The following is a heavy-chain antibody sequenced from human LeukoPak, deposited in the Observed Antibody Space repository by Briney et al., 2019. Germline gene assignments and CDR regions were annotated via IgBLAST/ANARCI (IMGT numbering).Heavy chain of an antibody. CDR2: IRYDGSNK. V-gene: IGHV3-30*02. J-gene: IGHJ4*02. CDR3: AKDRIVVVPAAMGVLDY. CDR1: GFTFSSYG. D-gene: IGHD2-2*01. Sequence: GGSPRLSCAASGFTFSSYGMHWVRQAPGKGLELEAFIRYDGSNKYYADSVKGRFTISRDNSKNTLYLQMNSLRAEDTAVYYCAKDRIVVVPAAMGVLDYWGQGTQVTVSS.